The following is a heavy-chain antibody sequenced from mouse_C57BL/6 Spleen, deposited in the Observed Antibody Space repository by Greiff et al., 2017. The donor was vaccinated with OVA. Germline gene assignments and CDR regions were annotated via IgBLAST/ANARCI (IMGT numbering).Heavy chain of an antibody. V-gene: IGHV14-2*01. CDR2: IDPEDGET. Sequence: VQLQQSGAELVKPGASVKLSCTASGFNIKDYYMHWVKQRTEQGLEWIGRIDPEDGETKYAPKVQGKATITADTSSNTAYLQLSSLTSEDTAVYYGAYDGYYGEGDYYAMDYWGQGTSVTVSS. CDR3: AYDGYYGEGDYYAMDY. J-gene: IGHJ4*01. D-gene: IGHD2-3*01. CDR1: GFNIKDYY.